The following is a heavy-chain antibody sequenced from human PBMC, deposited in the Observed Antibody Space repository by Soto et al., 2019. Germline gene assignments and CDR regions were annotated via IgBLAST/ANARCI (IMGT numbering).Heavy chain of an antibody. CDR2: IIPILGIA. J-gene: IGHJ3*02. Sequence: SVKVSCKASGGTFSSYTISWVRQAPGQGLEWMGRIIPILGIANYAQKFQGRVTITADKSTSTAYMELSSLRSEDTAVYYCARPRPGYCSSTSCYLGAAFDIWGQGTMVTVSS. V-gene: IGHV1-69*02. CDR1: GGTFSSYT. CDR3: ARPRPGYCSSTSCYLGAAFDI. D-gene: IGHD2-2*01.